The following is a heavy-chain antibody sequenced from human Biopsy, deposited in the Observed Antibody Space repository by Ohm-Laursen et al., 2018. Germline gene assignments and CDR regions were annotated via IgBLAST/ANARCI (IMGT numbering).Heavy chain of an antibody. CDR2: INPSGSTT. CDR3: ARNTGWYGDLYYFDY. J-gene: IGHJ4*02. Sequence: ASVKVSCKASGYSFTSYYMHWVRQAPGQGLEWMGMINPSGSTTSYPQIFQGRVTMTRDTSKSTVYMELSSLRSADTAVYFCARNTGWYGDLYYFDYWGQRTLVIVSS. D-gene: IGHD6-19*01. V-gene: IGHV1-46*01. CDR1: GYSFTSYY.